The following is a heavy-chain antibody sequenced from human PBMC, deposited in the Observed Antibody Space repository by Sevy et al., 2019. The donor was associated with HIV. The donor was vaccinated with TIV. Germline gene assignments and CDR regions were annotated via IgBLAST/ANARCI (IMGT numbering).Heavy chain of an antibody. V-gene: IGHV1-18*04. J-gene: IGHJ4*02. D-gene: IGHD6-19*01. CDR1: GYTFTSFG. Sequence: ASVKVSCKASGYTFTSFGISWERQAPGQGPEWMAWISAYNGHTNYAQKFQGRVTMTQDISTSTVYMELRSLRSDDTAIYYCTRDLGSSPASFFDYWGQGTLVTVSS. CDR3: TRDLGSSPASFFDY. CDR2: ISAYNGHT.